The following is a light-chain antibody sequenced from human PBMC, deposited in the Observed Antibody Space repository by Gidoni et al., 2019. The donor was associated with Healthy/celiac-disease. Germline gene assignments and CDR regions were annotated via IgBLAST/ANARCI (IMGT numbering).Light chain of an antibody. CDR1: QSISSY. Sequence: IQMTKSPSSLSASVGDRVNITCRASQSISSYLNWYQQKPGKATTLLIYAASSLQSGVPSRFSGSGSGTDFTLTISSLQPEDFATYYCQQSYSTPCTFGQGTKLEIK. CDR3: QQSYSTPCT. V-gene: IGKV1-39*01. CDR2: AAS. J-gene: IGKJ2*02.